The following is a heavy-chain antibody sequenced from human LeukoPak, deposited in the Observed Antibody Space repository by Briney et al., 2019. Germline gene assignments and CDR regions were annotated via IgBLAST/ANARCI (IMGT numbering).Heavy chain of an antibody. D-gene: IGHD6-13*01. Sequence: GASVKVSCKAAGYTFTRYDINWVRQATGQGLEWMGWMNPNSGNTGYAQKFQGRVTMTRNTSISTAYMELSSLRSEDTAVYYCARTHVGSSWYGYYYYYYMDVWGKGTTVTISS. V-gene: IGHV1-8*01. CDR2: MNPNSGNT. CDR1: GYTFTRYD. J-gene: IGHJ6*03. CDR3: ARTHVGSSWYGYYYYYYMDV.